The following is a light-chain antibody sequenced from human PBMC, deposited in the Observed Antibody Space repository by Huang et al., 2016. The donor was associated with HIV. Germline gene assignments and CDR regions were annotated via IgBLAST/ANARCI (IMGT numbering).Light chain of an antibody. CDR3: QQRGDWPIT. Sequence: EILLTQSLATLSLSPGDGATLSCKASQSVSNYLAWYQQRPGQAPRLLSFDASNRANGIPARFSGRGSGTDFTLTISSLEPSDFAVYYCQQRGDWPITFGQGTRLEVK. CDR2: DAS. CDR1: QSVSNY. J-gene: IGKJ5*01. V-gene: IGKV3-11*01.